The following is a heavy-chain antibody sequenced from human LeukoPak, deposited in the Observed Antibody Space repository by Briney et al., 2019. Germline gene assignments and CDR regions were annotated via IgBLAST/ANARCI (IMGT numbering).Heavy chain of an antibody. J-gene: IGHJ4*02. CDR2: ISSSSSYI. CDR3: ARVVRGGRSGYYDFVWDY. CDR1: GFTFSSYS. Sequence: GGSLRLSCAASGFTFSSYSMNWVRQAPGKGLEWVSSISSSSSYIYYADSVKGRFTISRDNSKSTLYLQMNSLRAEDTAVYYCARVVRGGRSGYYDFVWDYWGQGTLVTVSS. D-gene: IGHD3-16*01. V-gene: IGHV3-21*01.